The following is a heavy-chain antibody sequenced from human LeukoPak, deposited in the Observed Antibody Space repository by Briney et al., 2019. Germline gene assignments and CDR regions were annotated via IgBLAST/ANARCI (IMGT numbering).Heavy chain of an antibody. J-gene: IGHJ4*02. CDR2: ISSSSSYI. CDR3: ARAQVAGNVDY. Sequence: RGSHSPSCAASGFTFSSYSMNWVRQAPGKGLEWVSSISSSSSYIYYADSVQVRFTISRDNAKHSLYLQMNSLRAEDTAVYYCARAQVAGNVDYWGQGNLVSVSS. CDR1: GFTFSSYS. D-gene: IGHD6-19*01. V-gene: IGHV3-21*01.